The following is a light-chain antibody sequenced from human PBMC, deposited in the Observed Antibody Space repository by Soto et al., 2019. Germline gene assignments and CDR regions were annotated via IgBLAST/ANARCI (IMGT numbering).Light chain of an antibody. Sequence: DIRMTQSPSSLYASVGDRVTLTCRASQNINSYLNWYQHKPGRAPKVLVYGATNLPSGVPSRFSGSGSGTDFTLTISSLQPEDVATYYGKRTYNARTFGKGTKVDIK. CDR2: GAT. CDR3: KRTYNART. J-gene: IGKJ1*01. V-gene: IGKV1-39*01. CDR1: QNINSY.